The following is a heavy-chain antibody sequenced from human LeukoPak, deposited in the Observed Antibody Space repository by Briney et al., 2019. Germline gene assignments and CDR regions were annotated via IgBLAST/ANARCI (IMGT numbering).Heavy chain of an antibody. D-gene: IGHD2-21*02. CDR1: GGSISSGSYY. CDR3: ARGGYCGGDCYFYY. V-gene: IGHV4-61*02. Sequence: SETLSLTCTVSGGSISSGSYYWSWIRQPAGKGLEWIGRIYSSGSTNYNPSLKSRVSISVDTSKNQFSLKLSSVTAADTAVYYCARGGYCGGDCYFYYWGQGTLVTVSS. CDR2: IYSSGST. J-gene: IGHJ4*02.